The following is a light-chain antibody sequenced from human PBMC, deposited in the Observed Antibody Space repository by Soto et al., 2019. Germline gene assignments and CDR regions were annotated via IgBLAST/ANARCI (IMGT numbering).Light chain of an antibody. CDR3: AAWDGSLNVVL. J-gene: IGLJ2*01. V-gene: IGLV1-44*01. Sequence: QSVLTQPSSASGTPGQTVTISCSGTSSNIGTNTVNWYRQVPGTAPKLLIFNDNVRPSGVPGRFSGSRSGTSASLAISGRQSEDEADYYCAAWDGSLNVVLLGGENQLTV. CDR1: SSNIGTNT. CDR2: NDN.